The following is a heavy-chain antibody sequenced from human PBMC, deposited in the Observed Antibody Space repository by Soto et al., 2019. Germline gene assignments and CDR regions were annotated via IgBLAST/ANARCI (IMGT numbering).Heavy chain of an antibody. J-gene: IGHJ4*02. CDR2: IIPIFDTI. CDR3: ASPPRWSGYYIAFDY. Sequence: QVQLLQSGAEVKKPGSSLKVSCKASGATFSSFAFSWVRQAPGQGLEWMGVIIPIFDTIKFARKFQGRVTLTADESTGTAYMELDRLTSEDTAVYYCASPPRWSGYYIAFDYWGQGTLVIVSS. D-gene: IGHD3-3*01. CDR1: GATFSSFA. V-gene: IGHV1-69*01.